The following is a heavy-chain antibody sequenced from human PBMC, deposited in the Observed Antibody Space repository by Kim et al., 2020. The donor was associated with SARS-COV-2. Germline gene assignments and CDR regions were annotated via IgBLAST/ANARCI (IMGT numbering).Heavy chain of an antibody. CDR3: ARDADSSSWSSDPFGY. Sequence: GGSLRLSCAASGFTFSSYSMNWVRQAPGKGLEWVSSISSSSSYIYYADSVKGRFTISRDNAKNSLYLQMNSLRAEDTAVYYCARDADSSSWSSDPFGYWGQGTLVTVSS. CDR2: ISSSSSYI. D-gene: IGHD6-13*01. CDR1: GFTFSSYS. V-gene: IGHV3-21*01. J-gene: IGHJ4*02.